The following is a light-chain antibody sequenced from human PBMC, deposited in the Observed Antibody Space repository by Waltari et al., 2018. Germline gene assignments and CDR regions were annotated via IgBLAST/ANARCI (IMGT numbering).Light chain of an antibody. CDR1: SSDVGSNNL. Sequence: QSALTQPASVSGSPGQSITISCTGTSSDVGSNNLVSWYQQHPGKAPKLRIYEGSKRPSGVSKRFSGSKSGNTASLTISGLQAEDEADYYCCSYAGSSTYVFGTGTKVTVL. CDR2: EGS. V-gene: IGLV2-23*01. CDR3: CSYAGSSTYV. J-gene: IGLJ1*01.